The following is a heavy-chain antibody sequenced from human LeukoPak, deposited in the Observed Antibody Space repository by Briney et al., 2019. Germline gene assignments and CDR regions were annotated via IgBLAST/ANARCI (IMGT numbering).Heavy chain of an antibody. CDR3: ARIYGGNSGWDY. CDR1: GFTFTSYA. CDR2: INTGNSNT. V-gene: IGHV1-3*04. D-gene: IGHD4-23*01. J-gene: IGHJ4*01. Sequence: ASVKVSCKASGFTFTSYAIHWVRQAPGQRLEWMGWINTGNSNTKYSRKFQDRVTITRDTSANTAYMELSSLRSEDTAVYYCARIYGGNSGWDYWGRGTLVTVSS.